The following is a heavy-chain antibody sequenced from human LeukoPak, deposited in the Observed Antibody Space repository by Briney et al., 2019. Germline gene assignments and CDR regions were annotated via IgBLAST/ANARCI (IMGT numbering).Heavy chain of an antibody. V-gene: IGHV3-53*01. CDR2: IYSGGST. J-gene: IGHJ4*02. CDR3: ASQTTVKYYFDY. CDR1: GFTVSSNY. D-gene: IGHD4-17*01. Sequence: GGSLRLSCAASGFTVSSNYMSWVRQAPGKALEWVSLIYSGGSTYYADSVKGRFTISRDNSKNTLYLQLNSLRAEDTAVYYCASQTTVKYYFDYWGQGTLVTVSS.